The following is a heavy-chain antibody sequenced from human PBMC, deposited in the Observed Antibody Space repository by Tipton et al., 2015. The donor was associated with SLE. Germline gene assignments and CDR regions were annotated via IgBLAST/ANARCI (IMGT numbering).Heavy chain of an antibody. D-gene: IGHD6-19*01. CDR2: IYQTGST. CDR1: GGSISSGGYS. V-gene: IGHV4-30-2*01. Sequence: TLSLTCAVSGGSISSGGYSWSWIRQPPGKGLEWIGYIYQTGSTYYNPSLESRVTLSVDKSKNQFSLNLRSVTVADTAVYDCASELLRDYFSAWGPDYWGQGILVILSS. CDR3: ASELLRDYFSAWGPDY. J-gene: IGHJ4*02.